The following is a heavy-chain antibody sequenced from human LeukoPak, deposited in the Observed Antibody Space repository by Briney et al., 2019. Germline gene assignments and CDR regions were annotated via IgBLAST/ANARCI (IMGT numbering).Heavy chain of an antibody. D-gene: IGHD1-26*01. J-gene: IGHJ4*02. CDR2: IRSKANSYAT. V-gene: IGHV3-73*01. CDR3: TRQAEVGTPSPRESYDY. Sequence: GGSLRLSCAASGFTFSGSAMHWVRQASGKGLEWVGRIRSKANSYATAYAASVKGRFTISRDDSKNTAYLQMNSLKTEDTAVYYCTRQAEVGTPSPRESYDYWGQGTLVTVSS. CDR1: GFTFSGSA.